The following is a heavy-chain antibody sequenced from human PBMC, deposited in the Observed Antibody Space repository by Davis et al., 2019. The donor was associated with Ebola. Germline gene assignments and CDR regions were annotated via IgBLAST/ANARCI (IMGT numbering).Heavy chain of an antibody. Sequence: PGGSLRLSCAASGFSFRNYGMHWVRQAPGKGLEWVAVIWYDGSNKFYVDSVKGRFSISRDNSKNTLYLQMNSLRVEDTAVYYCAKGNIGWYFDCWGQGTLVTVSS. J-gene: IGHJ4*02. CDR2: IWYDGSNK. V-gene: IGHV3-33*06. CDR1: GFSFRNYG. CDR3: AKGNIGWYFDC. D-gene: IGHD2/OR15-2a*01.